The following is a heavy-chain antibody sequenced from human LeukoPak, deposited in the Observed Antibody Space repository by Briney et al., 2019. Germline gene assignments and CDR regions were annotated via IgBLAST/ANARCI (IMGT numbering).Heavy chain of an antibody. CDR3: ARGPRIAVVGPRIRRAEYFQH. V-gene: IGHV1-8*01. J-gene: IGHJ1*01. CDR2: MNPNSGNT. Sequence: ASVKVSCKASGYTFTSYDINWVRQATGQGLEWMGWMNPNSGNTGYAQKFQGRVTMTRNTSISTAYMELSSLRAEDTAVYYCARGPRIAVVGPRIRRAEYFQHWGQGTLVTVSS. D-gene: IGHD6-19*01. CDR1: GYTFTSYD.